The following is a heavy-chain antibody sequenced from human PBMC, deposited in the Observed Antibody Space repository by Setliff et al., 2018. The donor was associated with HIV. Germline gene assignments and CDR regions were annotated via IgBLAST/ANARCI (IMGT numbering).Heavy chain of an antibody. CDR2: IFYSGST. Sequence: SETLSLTCTVSGGSITSSTYYWDWIRQPPGKGLEWIGSIFYSGSTYYNPSVKSRVTISIDTSKNQFSLRLGSVTAADTAVYYCARDHKYYYDSSGLDYWGQGTLVTVSS. CDR1: GGSITSSTYY. D-gene: IGHD3-22*01. CDR3: ARDHKYYYDSSGLDY. V-gene: IGHV4-39*07. J-gene: IGHJ4*02.